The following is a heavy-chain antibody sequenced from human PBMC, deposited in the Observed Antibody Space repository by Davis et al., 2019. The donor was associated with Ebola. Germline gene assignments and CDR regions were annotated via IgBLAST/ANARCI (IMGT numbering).Heavy chain of an antibody. CDR3: ARHGTYQLLFLSGDWFDP. CDR2: IYHSGST. V-gene: IGHV4-39*01. CDR1: GDSIRSNGYY. J-gene: IGHJ5*02. D-gene: IGHD2-2*01. Sequence: SETLSLTCSVSGDSIRSNGYYWGWIRQPPGKGLEWIGNIYHSGSTYYNPSLKGRVTIYVDTSKNQFSLKLSSVTAADTAVYYCARHGTYQLLFLSGDWFDPWGQGTLVTVSS.